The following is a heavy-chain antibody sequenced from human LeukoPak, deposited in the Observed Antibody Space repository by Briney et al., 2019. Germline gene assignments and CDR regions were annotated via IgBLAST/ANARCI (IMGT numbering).Heavy chain of an antibody. Sequence: GGSLRLSCGVSGFNFNTYNMNWVRQAPGKGLEWVSAISGSGGSTYYADSVKGRFTISRDNSKNTLYLQMNSLRAEDTAVYYCARETYASGSYYYDYWGQGTLVTVSS. J-gene: IGHJ4*02. CDR1: GFNFNTYN. D-gene: IGHD3-10*01. V-gene: IGHV3-23*01. CDR3: ARETYASGSYYYDY. CDR2: ISGSGGST.